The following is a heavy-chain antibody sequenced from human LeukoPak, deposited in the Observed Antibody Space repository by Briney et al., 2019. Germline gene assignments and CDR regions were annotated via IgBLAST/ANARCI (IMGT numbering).Heavy chain of an antibody. CDR2: VSGSGGST. D-gene: IGHD3-10*01. CDR3: AKRMIRGVNHGAYDL. CDR1: GFTFSRYA. V-gene: IGHV3-23*01. Sequence: PGGSLRLSCAASGFTFSRYAMSWVRQAPGKGLEWVSAVSGSGGSTYYADSVKGLFTISRDNSKNTLYLQMNSLRAEDTAVYYCAKRMIRGVNHGAYDLWGQGTMVTVSS. J-gene: IGHJ3*01.